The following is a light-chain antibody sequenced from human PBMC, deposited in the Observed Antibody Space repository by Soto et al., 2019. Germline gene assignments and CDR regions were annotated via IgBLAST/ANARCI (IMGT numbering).Light chain of an antibody. J-gene: IGLJ1*01. V-gene: IGLV1-44*01. CDR1: SSNIGSNA. Sequence: QSALTQPPSTSGTPGQRVTISCSGSSSNIGSNAVNWYQQLPGTAPKLLIYDDNQRPSGVPDRFSGSKSGTSASLAISGLQSEDEADYYCAAWNDNLNGPSYVFGAGTKGTV. CDR2: DDN. CDR3: AAWNDNLNGPSYV.